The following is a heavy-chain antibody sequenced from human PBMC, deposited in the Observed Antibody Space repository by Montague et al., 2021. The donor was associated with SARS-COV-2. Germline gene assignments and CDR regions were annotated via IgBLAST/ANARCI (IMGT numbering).Heavy chain of an antibody. CDR1: GFIVSHNY. V-gene: IGHV3-66*01. CDR2: IYGGGNT. CDR3: ARDPYGMDV. Sequence: SLRLSCAASGFIVSHNYMSWVRQAPGKGLEWVSIIYGGGNTYYADSVKGRFTISRDNSKNTLYLQMNSLRAEDTALYYCARDPYGMDVWGQGTTVTVSS. J-gene: IGHJ6*02.